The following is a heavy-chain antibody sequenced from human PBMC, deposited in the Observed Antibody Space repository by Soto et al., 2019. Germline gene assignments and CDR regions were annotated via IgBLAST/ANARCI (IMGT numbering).Heavy chain of an antibody. V-gene: IGHV2-26*01. CDR2: IFSDNER. J-gene: IGHJ6*02. D-gene: IGHD3-9*01. CDR1: GFSLTTGKMG. CDR3: ARMKVDSYQFYYAMDV. Sequence: SGPTLVNPTETLTLTCTVSGFSLTTGKMGVSWIRQPPGKALEWLAHIFSDNERSYSKSLQGRLTISKDTSGSQVVLSMTNVDPVDTATYYCARMKVDSYQFYYAMDVWGQGTTVTVSS.